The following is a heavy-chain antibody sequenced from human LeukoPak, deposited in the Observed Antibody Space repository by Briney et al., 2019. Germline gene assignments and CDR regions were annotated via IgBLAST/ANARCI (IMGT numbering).Heavy chain of an antibody. D-gene: IGHD3-10*01. Sequence: SETLSLTCTVSGGSISSYYWSWIRQPPGKGLEWIGYIYSSGSTNYNPSLKSRVTISVDTSKNQFSLKLSSVTAADTAVYYCARPMGRVLRAFDIWGQGTMVTVSS. CDR2: IYSSGST. CDR3: ARPMGRVLRAFDI. V-gene: IGHV4-59*12. CDR1: GGSISSYY. J-gene: IGHJ3*02.